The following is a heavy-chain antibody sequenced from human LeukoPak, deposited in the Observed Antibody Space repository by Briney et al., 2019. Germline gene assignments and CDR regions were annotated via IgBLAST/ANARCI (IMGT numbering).Heavy chain of an antibody. D-gene: IGHD1-26*01. CDR3: AKSQDGGRLFHFDY. V-gene: IGHV3-23*01. CDR2: ISGSGGST. CDR1: GFTFSSYA. Sequence: GGSLRLSCAASGFTFSSYAMSWVRQAPGKGLEWVSVISGSGGSTYSANSVKGRFTISRDNSKNTLYLQMNSLRAEDTAVYFCAKSQDGGRLFHFDYWGQGTLVTVSS. J-gene: IGHJ4*02.